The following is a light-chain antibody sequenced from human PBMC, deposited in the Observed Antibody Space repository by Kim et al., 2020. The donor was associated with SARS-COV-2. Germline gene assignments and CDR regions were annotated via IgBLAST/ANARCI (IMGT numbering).Light chain of an antibody. Sequence: APGKTARITCWGNNIGSKRVPRYQQKPGQAPVLVSYYDSDRPSGIPGRFSGSNSGNTAPLTISRVEAGDEADYYCQVWDSSSDHRVFGGGTQLTVL. V-gene: IGLV3-21*04. J-gene: IGLJ3*02. CDR2: YDS. CDR3: QVWDSSSDHRV. CDR1: NIGSKR.